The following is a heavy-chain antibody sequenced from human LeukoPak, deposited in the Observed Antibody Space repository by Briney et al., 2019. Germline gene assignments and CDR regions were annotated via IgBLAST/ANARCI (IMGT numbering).Heavy chain of an antibody. Sequence: GGSLRLSCAASGFTFSSYAMSWVRQAPGKGLEWVSAISGSGGSTYYADSVKGRFTISRDNSKNTLYLQMNSLRAEDTAVYYCADSGYYGGSFDYWGQGTLVTVSS. CDR1: GFTFSSYA. V-gene: IGHV3-23*01. CDR3: ADSGYYGGSFDY. CDR2: ISGSGGST. D-gene: IGHD3-22*01. J-gene: IGHJ4*02.